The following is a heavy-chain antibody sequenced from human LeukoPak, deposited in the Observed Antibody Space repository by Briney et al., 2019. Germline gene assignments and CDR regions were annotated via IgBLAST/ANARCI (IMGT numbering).Heavy chain of an antibody. CDR3: ARAEGFHLNLHSSGWYYFDY. V-gene: IGHV1-18*01. CDR2: ISAYNGNT. J-gene: IGHJ4*02. Sequence: ASVKVSCKASGYTFTSYGISWVRQAPGQGLEWMGWISAYNGNTNYAQKLQGRVTMTTDTSTSTAYMELRSLRSDDTAVYYCARAEGFHLNLHSSGWYYFDYWGQGTLVTVSS. CDR1: GYTFTSYG. D-gene: IGHD6-19*01.